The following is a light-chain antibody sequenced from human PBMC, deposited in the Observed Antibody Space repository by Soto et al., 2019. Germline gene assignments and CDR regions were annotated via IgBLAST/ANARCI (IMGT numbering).Light chain of an antibody. V-gene: IGKV1-5*01. CDR1: QSISSW. CDR3: QQYNSYLT. Sequence: DIQMTQSPSTLSASVGDRVTITCRASQSISSWLAWYQQKPGKAPKLLIYDASSLESGVPSRFSVSGSGTEFSLTISSLQPDDFATYYCQQYNSYLTFGGGTKVEIK. CDR2: DAS. J-gene: IGKJ4*01.